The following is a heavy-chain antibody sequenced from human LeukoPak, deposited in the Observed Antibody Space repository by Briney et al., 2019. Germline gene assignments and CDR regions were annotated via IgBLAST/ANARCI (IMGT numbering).Heavy chain of an antibody. Sequence: SETLSLTCAVYGGSFSGYYWSWIRQPPGKGLEWIGEINHSGSTNYNPSLKSRVTISVDTSKNQFSLKLSSVTAADTAVYYCARRGTVTQVFGYWGQGTLVTVSS. CDR2: INHSGST. V-gene: IGHV4-34*01. CDR1: GGSFSGYY. CDR3: ARRGTVTQVFGY. D-gene: IGHD4-17*01. J-gene: IGHJ4*02.